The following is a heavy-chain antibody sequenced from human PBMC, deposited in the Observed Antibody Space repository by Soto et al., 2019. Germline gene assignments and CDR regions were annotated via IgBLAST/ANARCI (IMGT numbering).Heavy chain of an antibody. CDR1: GGSISSSSYY. J-gene: IGHJ5*01. Sequence: SETLSLTCTVSGGSISSSSYYWGWIRQPPGKGLEWIGSIYYSGSTYYNPSLKSRVTISVDTSKNQFSLKLSSVTAADTAVYYCARQRARRGWFDPWGQGTLVTVSS. D-gene: IGHD1-26*01. V-gene: IGHV4-39*01. CDR2: IYYSGST. CDR3: ARQRARRGWFDP.